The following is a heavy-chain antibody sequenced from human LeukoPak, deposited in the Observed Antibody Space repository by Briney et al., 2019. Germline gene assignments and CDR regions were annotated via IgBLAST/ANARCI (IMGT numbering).Heavy chain of an antibody. V-gene: IGHV4-59*01. Sequence: SETLSLTCTVSGGSISNYYWSWIRQPPGKGLEWIGYIYYSGSTNYNPSLKSRVTISVDTSKNQFSLKLSSVTAADTAVYYCATTLWAWEGHYYYMDVWGKGTTVTVSS. CDR3: ATTLWAWEGHYYYMDV. CDR1: GGSISNYY. D-gene: IGHD1-26*01. CDR2: IYYSGST. J-gene: IGHJ6*03.